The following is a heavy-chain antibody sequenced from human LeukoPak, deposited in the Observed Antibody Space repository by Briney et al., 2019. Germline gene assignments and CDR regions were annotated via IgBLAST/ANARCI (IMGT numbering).Heavy chain of an antibody. CDR3: ARVWGYYDSSGYSFDY. CDR1: AYTLTNYG. CDR2: ISANNGNT. D-gene: IGHD3-22*01. V-gene: IGHV1-18*01. Sequence: ASVKVSCKASAYTLTNYGISWVRQAPGQGLEWMGCISANNGNTNYAQKFQGRVTMTTDTSTSTAYMELRSLRSDDTAVYYCARVWGYYDSSGYSFDYWGQGTLVTVSS. J-gene: IGHJ4*02.